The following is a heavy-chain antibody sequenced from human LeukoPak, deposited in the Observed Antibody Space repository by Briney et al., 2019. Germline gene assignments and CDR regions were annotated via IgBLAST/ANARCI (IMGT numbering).Heavy chain of an antibody. Sequence: SETLSLTCTVSGGSISSYYWSWIRQPPGKGLEGIGYIYYSGSTYYNPSLKSRVTISVDTSKNQFSLKLSSVTAADTAVYYCARGIAAAGTSDFDYWGQGTLVTVSS. CDR1: GGSISSYY. J-gene: IGHJ4*02. CDR3: ARGIAAAGTSDFDY. D-gene: IGHD6-13*01. V-gene: IGHV4-59*12. CDR2: IYYSGST.